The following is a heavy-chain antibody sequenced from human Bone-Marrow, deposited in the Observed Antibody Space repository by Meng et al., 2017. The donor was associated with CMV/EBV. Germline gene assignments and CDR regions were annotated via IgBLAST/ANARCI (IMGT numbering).Heavy chain of an antibody. CDR1: GFTFSSYW. CDR2: INSDGSST. Sequence: SCAASGFTFSSYWMHWVRQAPGKGLVWVSRINSDGSSTSYGDSVKGRFTISRDNAKNTLYLQMNSLRAEDTAVYYCARDDYYGSGRGMDVWGQGTTVTVSS. D-gene: IGHD3-10*01. V-gene: IGHV3-74*01. J-gene: IGHJ6*02. CDR3: ARDDYYGSGRGMDV.